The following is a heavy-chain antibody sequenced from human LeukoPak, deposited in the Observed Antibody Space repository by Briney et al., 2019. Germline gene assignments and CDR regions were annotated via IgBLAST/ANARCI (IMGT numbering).Heavy chain of an antibody. V-gene: IGHV1-69*05. CDR3: AKGYCSSTSCPQTGFDP. CDR2: IIPIFGTA. Sequence: SVKVSCKASGGTFSSYAISWVRQAPGQGLEWMGGIIPIFGTANYAQKFQGRVTITTDESTSTAYMELSSLRAEDTALYYCAKGYCSSTSCPQTGFDPWGQGTLVTVSS. J-gene: IGHJ5*02. D-gene: IGHD2-2*01. CDR1: GGTFSSYA.